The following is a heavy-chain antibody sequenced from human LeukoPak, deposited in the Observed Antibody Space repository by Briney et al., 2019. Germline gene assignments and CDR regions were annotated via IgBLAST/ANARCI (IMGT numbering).Heavy chain of an antibody. CDR1: GFTFSSYA. V-gene: IGHV3-64D*06. D-gene: IGHD6-13*01. J-gene: IGHJ4*02. Sequence: QAGGSLRLSCSASGFTFSSYAMHWVRQAPGKGLEYVSAISSNGGSTYYADSVKGRFTISRDNSKNTLYLQMNSLRAEDTAVYYCAKPVYSSSWSPFDYWGQGTLVTVSS. CDR3: AKPVYSSSWSPFDY. CDR2: ISSNGGST.